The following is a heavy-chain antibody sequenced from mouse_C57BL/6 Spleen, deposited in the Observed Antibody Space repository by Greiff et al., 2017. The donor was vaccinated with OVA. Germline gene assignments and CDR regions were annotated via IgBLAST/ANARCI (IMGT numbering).Heavy chain of an antibody. Sequence: QVTLKESGPGILQPSQTLSLTCSFSGFSLSTFGMGVGWIRQPSGKGLEWLAHIWWDDDKYYNPALKSRLTISKDTSKNQVFLKIANVDTADTATYYCARMEALNWDSWFAYWGQGTLVTVSA. D-gene: IGHD4-1*01. CDR1: GFSLSTFGMG. CDR3: ARMEALNWDSWFAY. J-gene: IGHJ3*01. CDR2: IWWDDDK. V-gene: IGHV8-8*01.